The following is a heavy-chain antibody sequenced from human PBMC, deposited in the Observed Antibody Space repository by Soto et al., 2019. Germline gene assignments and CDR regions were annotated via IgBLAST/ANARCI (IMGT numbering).Heavy chain of an antibody. Sequence: QVQLQESGPGLVKPSENLSLTCTVSGGSISGYYWSWIRQPAGKGLEWIGRLYNSERTNYNPSLTSRVTMSMDTSKNQFSLKLTSVTAADTAVYFCAREPLAHSYFDLWGQGTLVTVSS. J-gene: IGHJ4*02. CDR2: LYNSERT. V-gene: IGHV4-4*07. CDR3: AREPLAHSYFDL. CDR1: GGSISGYY.